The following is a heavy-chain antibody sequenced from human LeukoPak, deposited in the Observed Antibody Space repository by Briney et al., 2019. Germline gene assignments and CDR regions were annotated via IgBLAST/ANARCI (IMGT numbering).Heavy chain of an antibody. Sequence: GRSLRLSCAASGFTFSSYGMHWVRQAPGKGLEWVAVISYDGSNKYYADSVKGRFTISRDNSKNTLYLQMNSLRAEDTAVYYCAKGDSSGWVMWFDPWGQGTLVTVSS. CDR1: GFTFSSYG. CDR2: ISYDGSNK. J-gene: IGHJ5*02. D-gene: IGHD6-19*01. V-gene: IGHV3-30*18. CDR3: AKGDSSGWVMWFDP.